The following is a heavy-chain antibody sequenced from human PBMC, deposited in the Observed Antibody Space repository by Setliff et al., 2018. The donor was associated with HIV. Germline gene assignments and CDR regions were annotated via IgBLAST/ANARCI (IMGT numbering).Heavy chain of an antibody. V-gene: IGHV4-34*01. J-gene: IGHJ4*02. CDR2: INHSGST. CDR3: ARRAGSDYFTRFDY. Sequence: PSETLSLTCAVYGGSFSGYYWSWIRQSPGKGLEWIGEINHSGSTNYNPSLKSRVTILGDTSKNQFSLKLSSVTAADTAVYYCARRAGSDYFTRFDYWGQGTLVT. D-gene: IGHD3-10*01. CDR1: GGSFSGYY.